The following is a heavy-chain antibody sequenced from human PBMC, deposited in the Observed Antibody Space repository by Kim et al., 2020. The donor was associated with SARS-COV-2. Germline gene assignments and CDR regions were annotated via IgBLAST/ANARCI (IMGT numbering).Heavy chain of an antibody. V-gene: IGHV3-23*01. CDR1: GFTFSNYP. CDR2: ISGYGAAT. J-gene: IGHJ4*02. CDR3: AKEIRTGGFFDY. Sequence: GGSLRLSCAASGFTFSNYPMSWVRQAPGKGLEWVSAISGYGAATYYADSVKGRLTISRDNSKNKLFLQMNSLRAEDTAVYFCAKEIRTGGFFDYWGQGTL. D-gene: IGHD1-1*01.